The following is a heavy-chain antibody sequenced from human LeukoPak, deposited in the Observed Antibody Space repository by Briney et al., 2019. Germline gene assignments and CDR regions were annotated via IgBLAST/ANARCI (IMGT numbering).Heavy chain of an antibody. D-gene: IGHD3-22*01. Sequence: PGGSLRLSCAASGFTFSSYWMHWVRQAPGKGLVWVSRIKSDGSSTSYAGSVKGRFTISRDNPKNTLYLQMNSLRAEDTAVYYCARAKGGYDAFDIWGQGTMVTVSS. V-gene: IGHV3-74*01. CDR3: ARAKGGYDAFDI. CDR1: GFTFSSYW. J-gene: IGHJ3*02. CDR2: IKSDGSST.